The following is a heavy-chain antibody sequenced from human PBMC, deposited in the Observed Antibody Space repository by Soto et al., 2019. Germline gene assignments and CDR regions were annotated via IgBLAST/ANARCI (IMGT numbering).Heavy chain of an antibody. J-gene: IGHJ5*02. Sequence: QVTLKESGPVLVKPTETLTLRCTVSGLSITDSEMGVSWIRQPPGQPLEWLAHIDSSGEKSYRTFLNSTLAISKDTSKSQIVLTMTNMDPADTATYYCARRHLAVAVSPWFDPWGQGIPVTVSS. CDR2: IDSSGEK. CDR3: ARRHLAVAVSPWFDP. CDR1: GLSITDSEMG. V-gene: IGHV2-26*01. D-gene: IGHD6-19*01.